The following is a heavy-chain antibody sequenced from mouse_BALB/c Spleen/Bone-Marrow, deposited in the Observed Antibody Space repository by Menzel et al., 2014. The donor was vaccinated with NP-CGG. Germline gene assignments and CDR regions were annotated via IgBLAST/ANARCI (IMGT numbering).Heavy chain of an antibody. Sequence: QVTLKVCGPGILQPSQTLSLTCSFSGFSLSTSGMGVSWIRQPSGKGLEWLAHIYWDDDKRYNPSLKSRLTISKDTSRNQVFLKITSVDTADTATYYCARRYYYGSSPFAYWGQGTLVTVSA. CDR3: ARRYYYGSSPFAY. V-gene: IGHV8-12*01. J-gene: IGHJ3*01. D-gene: IGHD1-1*01. CDR2: IYWDDDK. CDR1: GFSLSTSGMG.